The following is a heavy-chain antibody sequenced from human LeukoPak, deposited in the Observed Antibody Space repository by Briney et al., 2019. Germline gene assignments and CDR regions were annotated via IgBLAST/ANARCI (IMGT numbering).Heavy chain of an antibody. V-gene: IGHV3-30*04. CDR3: ARDPYYYGSGSSLGYFDY. CDR2: ISYDGSNK. D-gene: IGHD3-10*01. J-gene: IGHJ4*02. Sequence: GGSLRLSCAASGFTFSSYAMHWVRQAPGKGLEGVAVISYDGSNKYYADSVKGRFTISRDNSKNTLYLQMNSLRAEDTAVYYCARDPYYYGSGSSLGYFDYWGQGTLVTVSS. CDR1: GFTFSSYA.